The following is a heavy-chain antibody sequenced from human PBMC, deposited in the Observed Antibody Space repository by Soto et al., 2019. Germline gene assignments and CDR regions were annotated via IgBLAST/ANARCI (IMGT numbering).Heavy chain of an antibody. D-gene: IGHD6-13*01. CDR1: GFTFSDYY. CDR3: AGGSSSSPTPFDY. V-gene: IGHV3-11*06. CDR2: IDSSTSYK. J-gene: IGHJ4*02. Sequence: GGSLRLSCAASGFTFSDYYMSWIRQAPGKGLEWISYIDSSTSYKNYADSVKGRFTISRDNAKNSLYLQMNSLRAEDTAVYYCAGGSSSSPTPFDYWGQGTLVTVSS.